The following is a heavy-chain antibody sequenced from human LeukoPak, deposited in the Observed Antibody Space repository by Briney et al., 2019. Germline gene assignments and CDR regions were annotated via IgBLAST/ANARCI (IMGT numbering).Heavy chain of an antibody. CDR2: IKEDGTEK. J-gene: IGHJ4*02. V-gene: IGHV3-7*01. Sequence: TGGSLRLSCAASEFAFSNYWMSWVRQAPGKGLEWVANIKEDGTEKNYVGSVKGRFTISRDNAENSLYLQMNSLRAEDTAVYYCTTWGPWSHFDYWGQGTLVTVSS. D-gene: IGHD3-3*01. CDR1: EFAFSNYW. CDR3: TTWGPWSHFDY.